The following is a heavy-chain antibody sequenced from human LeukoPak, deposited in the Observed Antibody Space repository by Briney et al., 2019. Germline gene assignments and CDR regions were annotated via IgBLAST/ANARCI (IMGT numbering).Heavy chain of an antibody. CDR1: GFTFSSYA. CDR3: AKRGSVGTLGHFDY. CDR2: ISSNGAST. J-gene: IGHJ4*02. Sequence: GGSLRLSCAASGFTFSSYAMSWVRQAPGKGLEWVSGISSNGASTYYVDSVKGRFATSRDNSKNTLFLQMNSLRAEDTAVYYCAKRGSVGTLGHFDYWGQGTLVTVSS. V-gene: IGHV3-23*01. D-gene: IGHD6-13*01.